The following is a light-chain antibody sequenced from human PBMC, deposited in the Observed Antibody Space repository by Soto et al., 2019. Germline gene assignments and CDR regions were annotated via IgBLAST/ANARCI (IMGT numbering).Light chain of an antibody. CDR3: CSYTTTNTLV. CDR2: GVT. V-gene: IGLV2-14*01. CDR1: SSDVGGYNY. J-gene: IGLJ2*01. Sequence: QSALTQPASVSGSPGQSITSSCTGTSSDVGGYNYVSWYQQHPGKAPKVIIYGVTHRPSGVSNRFSGSKSVNTASLTISGLQAEDEADYYCCSYTTTNTLVFGGGTKLTVL.